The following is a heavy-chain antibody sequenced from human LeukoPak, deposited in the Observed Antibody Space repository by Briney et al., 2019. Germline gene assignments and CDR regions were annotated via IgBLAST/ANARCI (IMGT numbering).Heavy chain of an antibody. V-gene: IGHV3-23*01. CDR1: GFTFSSYA. D-gene: IGHD1-7*01. Sequence: GGSLRLSCAASGFTFSSYAMSWVRQAPGKGLEWVSSVSGSGGSTYYADSVKGRFTISRDNSKNTLYLQMNSLRGEDTAVYYCAKDREGTIANYFDYWGQGTMVTVSS. J-gene: IGHJ4*02. CDR3: AKDREGTIANYFDY. CDR2: VSGSGGST.